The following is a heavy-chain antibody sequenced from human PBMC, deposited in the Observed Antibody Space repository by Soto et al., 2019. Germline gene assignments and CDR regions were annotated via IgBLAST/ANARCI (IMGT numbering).Heavy chain of an antibody. D-gene: IGHD4-4*01. CDR2: IYYSGST. CDR1: GGSVSSGSYY. CDR3: AREGNSGPYYYGMDV. V-gene: IGHV4-61*01. J-gene: IGHJ6*02. Sequence: SETLSLTCAVSGGSVSSGSYYWSWIRQPPGKGLEWIGYIYYSGSTNYNPSLKSRVTISVDTSKNQFSLKLISVTAADTAVYYCAREGNSGPYYYGMDVWGLGTTVTVSS.